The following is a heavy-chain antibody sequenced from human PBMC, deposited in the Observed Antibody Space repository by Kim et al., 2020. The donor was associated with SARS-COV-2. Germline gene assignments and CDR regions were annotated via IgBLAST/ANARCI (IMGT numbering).Heavy chain of an antibody. Sequence: GGSLRLSCAASGFTFSSYAMSWVRQAPGKGLEWVSAISGSGGSTYYADSVKGRFTISRDNSKNTLYLQMNSLRAEDTAVYYCAKAAGDFLEGIPYYYGMDVWGQGTTVTVSS. CDR3: AKAAGDFLEGIPYYYGMDV. V-gene: IGHV3-23*01. CDR1: GFTFSSYA. D-gene: IGHD3-3*01. J-gene: IGHJ6*02. CDR2: ISGSGGST.